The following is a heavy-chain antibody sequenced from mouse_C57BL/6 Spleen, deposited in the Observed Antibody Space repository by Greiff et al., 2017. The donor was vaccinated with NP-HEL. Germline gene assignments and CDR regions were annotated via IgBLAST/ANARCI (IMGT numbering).Heavy chain of an antibody. CDR1: GYTFTDYN. J-gene: IGHJ3*01. CDR2: INPNNGGT. V-gene: IGHV1-18*01. CDR3: ASASAWFAY. D-gene: IGHD3-1*01. Sequence: EVQLQQSGPELVKPGASVKIPCKASGYTFTDYNMDWVKQSHGKSLEWIGDINPNNGGTIYNQKFKGKATLTVDKSSNTAYMELRSLTSEDTAVYYCASASAWFAYWGQGTLVTVSA.